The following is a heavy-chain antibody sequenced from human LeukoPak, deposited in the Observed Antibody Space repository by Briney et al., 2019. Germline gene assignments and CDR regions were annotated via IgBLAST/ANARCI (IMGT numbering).Heavy chain of an antibody. J-gene: IGHJ4*02. Sequence: GRSLRLSCAASGFTFSNYDMHWVRQAPGKGLEWVAVIWYDGSNKYYADSVKGRFTISRDNSKNTLYLQMNSLRAEDTAVYYCARDLSPFNYGDYFDYWGQGTLVTVSS. D-gene: IGHD4-17*01. V-gene: IGHV3-33*01. CDR3: ARDLSPFNYGDYFDY. CDR1: GFTFSNYD. CDR2: IWYDGSNK.